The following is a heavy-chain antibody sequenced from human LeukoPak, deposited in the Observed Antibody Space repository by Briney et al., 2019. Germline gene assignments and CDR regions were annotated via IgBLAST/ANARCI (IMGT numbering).Heavy chain of an antibody. Sequence: APVNPCCTPSRHRFSPYTIQGVPGAPGLGPEWMGWMHPGNGNTRYAEKFQGRVTMTRDPSINTAYMDLSSLRSDDTAVYYCAREGSYCVGGDCYSFDFWGQGTLITVSS. CDR2: MHPGNGNT. V-gene: IGHV1-2*02. D-gene: IGHD2-21*02. CDR3: AREGSYCVGGDCYSFDF. J-gene: IGHJ4*02. CDR1: RHRFSPYT.